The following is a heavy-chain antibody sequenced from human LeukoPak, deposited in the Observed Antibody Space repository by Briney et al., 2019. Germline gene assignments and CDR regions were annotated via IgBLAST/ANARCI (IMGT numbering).Heavy chain of an antibody. CDR1: GGSISSSTSGWGWY. J-gene: IGHJ3*02. V-gene: IGHV4-39*07. CDR3: ARRMRNYEAFDI. CDR2: IYYSGST. D-gene: IGHD1-7*01. Sequence: SETLSLTCTVSGGSISSSTSGWGWYWGWIRQPPGKGLEWIGSIYYSGSTYYNPSLKGRVTISVDTSKNQFSLKLSSVTAADTAVYYCARRMRNYEAFDIWGQGTMVTVSS.